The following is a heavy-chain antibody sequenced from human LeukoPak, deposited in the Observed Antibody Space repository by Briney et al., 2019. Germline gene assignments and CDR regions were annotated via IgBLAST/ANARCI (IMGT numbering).Heavy chain of an antibody. Sequence: PSGTLSLTCTVSGDSLSISSSYCGWIRQPPGKGLGWVGSIYYSGRTSSHPSLNSRVTISVGTSKNQFTLKLSSVTAADTAVYYCARRGGCGLYGKCYFDYWGQATLVTVSS. J-gene: IGHJ4*02. CDR3: ARRGGCGLYGKCYFDY. D-gene: IGHD2-2*02. CDR2: IYYSGRT. CDR1: GDSLSISSSY. V-gene: IGHV4-39*06.